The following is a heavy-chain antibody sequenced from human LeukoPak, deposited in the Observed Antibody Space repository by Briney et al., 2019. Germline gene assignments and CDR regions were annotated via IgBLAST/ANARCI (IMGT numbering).Heavy chain of an antibody. CDR2: ISGSGGST. CDR1: GFTFSSYA. CDR3: AKDRSSGWYRN. J-gene: IGHJ4*02. D-gene: IGHD6-19*01. Sequence: GGSLRLSCAASGFTFSSYAMSWVRQAPGKGLEWVSVISGSGGSTYYADSVKGRFTISRDNSKNTLYLQMNSLRAEDTAVYYCAKDRSSGWYRNWGQGTLVTVSS. V-gene: IGHV3-23*01.